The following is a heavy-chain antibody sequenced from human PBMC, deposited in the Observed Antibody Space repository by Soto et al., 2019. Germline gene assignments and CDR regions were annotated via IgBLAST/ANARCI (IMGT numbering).Heavy chain of an antibody. J-gene: IGHJ4*02. CDR3: AKDHLGAVAGTVDY. Sequence: EVQLLESGGGLVQPGGSLRLSCAASGFTFSSYVMSWVRQAPGKGLEWVSAISGSGGSTYYADSVKGRFTISRDNSKNTLYLQMNSLRAEDTAVYYCAKDHLGAVAGTVDYWGQGTLVTVSS. CDR1: GFTFSSYV. CDR2: ISGSGGST. D-gene: IGHD6-19*01. V-gene: IGHV3-23*01.